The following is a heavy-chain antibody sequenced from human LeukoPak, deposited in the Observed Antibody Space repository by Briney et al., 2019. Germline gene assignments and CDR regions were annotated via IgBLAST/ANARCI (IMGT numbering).Heavy chain of an antibody. Sequence: GGSLRLSCAASGFTFSSHWMHWVRQAPGKGLVWVSRINGDGSNTTYADSVKGRFTISRDNSKNTLYLQMNSLRAEDTAVYYCAKGAYGDYRFFDYWGQGTLVTVSS. V-gene: IGHV3-74*03. CDR3: AKGAYGDYRFFDY. CDR2: INGDGSNT. J-gene: IGHJ4*02. D-gene: IGHD4-17*01. CDR1: GFTFSSHW.